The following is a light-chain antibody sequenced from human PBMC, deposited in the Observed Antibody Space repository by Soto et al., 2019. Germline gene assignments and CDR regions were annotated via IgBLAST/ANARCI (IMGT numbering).Light chain of an antibody. CDR2: AAS. V-gene: IGKV1-9*01. CDR1: QVIRTY. Sequence: DIQLTQSPSFLSASVGDRVTITSRASQVIRTYLAWYQQKPGKAPNLLVYAASTLQSGVPSRFSGSGSGTEFTLTISSLQPEDFASYYCQQLNSYPLTFGGGTKVEI. J-gene: IGKJ4*01. CDR3: QQLNSYPLT.